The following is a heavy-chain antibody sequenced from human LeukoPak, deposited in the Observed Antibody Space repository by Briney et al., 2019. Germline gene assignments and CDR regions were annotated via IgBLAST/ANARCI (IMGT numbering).Heavy chain of an antibody. V-gene: IGHV1-18*01. D-gene: IGHD5-12*01. CDR1: GYTFTNHG. J-gene: IGHJ4*02. CDR2: INPYNGDT. Sequence: GASVKVSCKAAGYTFTNHGVTWVRQAPGQGLDWMGWINPYNGDTNHAQSRQGRVTMTTDPSTSTAYMDLRSLRSDDTAVYYCARGTYRDIDAIDYWGQGTLVTVSS. CDR3: ARGTYRDIDAIDY.